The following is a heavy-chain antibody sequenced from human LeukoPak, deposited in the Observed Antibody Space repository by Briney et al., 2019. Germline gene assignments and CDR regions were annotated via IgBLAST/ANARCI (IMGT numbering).Heavy chain of an antibody. CDR2: IYYSGST. D-gene: IGHD3-16*01. J-gene: IGHJ2*01. CDR3: ARVASYGTKYFDL. V-gene: IGHV4-39*07. Sequence: SETLSLTCTVSGGSISSSSYYWGWIRQPPGKGLEWIGSIYYSGSTYYNPSLKSRVTISVDTSKNQCSLKLSSVTAADTAVYYCARVASYGTKYFDLWGRGTLVTVSS. CDR1: GGSISSSSYY.